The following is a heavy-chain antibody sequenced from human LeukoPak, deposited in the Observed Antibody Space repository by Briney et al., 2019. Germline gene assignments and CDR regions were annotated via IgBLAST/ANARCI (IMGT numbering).Heavy chain of an antibody. CDR3: ARVITMIVVVSHTRLLYY. CDR2: IKQDGSEK. J-gene: IGHJ4*02. D-gene: IGHD3-22*01. Sequence: PGGSLRLSCAASGFTFSSYWMSWVRQAPGKGLEWVANIKQDGSEKYYVDSVKGRFTISRDNAKNSLYLQMNSLRAEDTAVYYCARVITMIVVVSHTRLLYYWGQGTLVTVSS. CDR1: GFTFSSYW. V-gene: IGHV3-7*01.